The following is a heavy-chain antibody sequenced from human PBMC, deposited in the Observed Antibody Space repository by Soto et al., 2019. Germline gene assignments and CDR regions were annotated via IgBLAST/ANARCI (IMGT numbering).Heavy chain of an antibody. CDR1: GFTFNTHG. V-gene: IGHV3-33*01. D-gene: IGHD4-17*01. CDR2: IWYDGSQR. J-gene: IGHJ4*02. Sequence: VVLVESGGGVVQPGGSLRLSCAASGFTFNTHGMHWVRQAPGKGLEWVAVIWYDGSQRYYADFVRGRFTISRDNSQNTLYLQMTSLRAEDTAVYYCARIDDYGDYVTDYWGQGALVTVSS. CDR3: ARIDDYGDYVTDY.